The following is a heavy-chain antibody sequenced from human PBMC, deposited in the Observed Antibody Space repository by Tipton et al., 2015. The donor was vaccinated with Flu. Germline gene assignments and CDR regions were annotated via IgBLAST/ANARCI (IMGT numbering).Heavy chain of an antibody. D-gene: IGHD3-10*01. CDR2: ISAYNGNT. CDR3: AREIRITMVRGVIPNDAFDI. Sequence: VQLVQSGTEVKKPGASVKVSCKASGYTFTSYGISWVRQAPGQGLEWMGWISAYNGNTNYAQKLQGRVTMTTDTSTSTAYMELRSLRSDDTAVYYCAREIRITMVRGVIPNDAFDIWGQGTMVTVPS. CDR1: GYTFTSYG. V-gene: IGHV1-18*01. J-gene: IGHJ3*02.